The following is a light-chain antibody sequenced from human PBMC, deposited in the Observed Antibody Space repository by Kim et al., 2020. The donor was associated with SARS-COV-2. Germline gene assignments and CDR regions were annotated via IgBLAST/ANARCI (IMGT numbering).Light chain of an antibody. J-gene: IGLJ2*01. CDR2: LNSDGSH. Sequence: QLVLTQSPSATAPLGASVKLTCTLSSGHSTYVIAWHQQQPEKGPRYLMKLNSDGSHSKGDGIPDRFSGSSSGSERYLIISSLQSEDEADYYCQTWGTGIPVVFGGGTQLTVL. CDR3: QTWGTGIPVV. CDR1: SGHSTYV. V-gene: IGLV4-69*01.